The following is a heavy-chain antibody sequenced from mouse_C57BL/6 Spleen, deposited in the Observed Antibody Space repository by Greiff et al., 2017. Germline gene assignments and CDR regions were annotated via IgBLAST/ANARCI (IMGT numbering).Heavy chain of an antibody. V-gene: IGHV1-72*01. J-gene: IGHJ2*01. CDR2: IDPSSGGT. D-gene: IGHD4-1*01. CDR3: ARWDWDGVDY. Sequence: VQLQQPGAELVKPGASVKLSCKASGYTFTSYWMPWVKQRPGRGLEWIGGIDPSSGGTKYNEKFKSKATLTVDTPSSTAYMQLSSLTAEDSAVYYCARWDWDGVDYWGQGTTRTVSS. CDR1: GYTFTSYW.